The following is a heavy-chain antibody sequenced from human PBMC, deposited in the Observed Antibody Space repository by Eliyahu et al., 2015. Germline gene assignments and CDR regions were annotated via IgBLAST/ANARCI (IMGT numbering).Heavy chain of an antibody. CDR3: AKDRRYCSGSSCYSASAPDDY. CDR1: G. J-gene: IGHJ4*02. D-gene: IGHD2-15*01. CDR2: ISFDGSST. Sequence: GMHWVRQAPGKGLEWVAVISFDGSSTYYADSVKGRFTISRDNSKNTLYLQMDSLRVEDTAVYYCAKDRRYCSGSSCYSASAPDDYWGQGTLVTVSS. V-gene: IGHV3-30*18.